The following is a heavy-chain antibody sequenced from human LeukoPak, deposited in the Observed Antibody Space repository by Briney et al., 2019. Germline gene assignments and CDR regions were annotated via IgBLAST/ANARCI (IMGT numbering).Heavy chain of an antibody. J-gene: IGHJ5*02. CDR2: IYTSGST. CDR1: GGSISSYY. Sequence: PSETLSLTCTVSGGSISSYYWSWIRQPAGKGLEWIGRIYTSGSTNYNPSLKSRVTMSVDTSKNQFSLKLSSVTAADTAVYYCARGGYCSGGSCSTWYNWFDPWGQGTLVTVSS. D-gene: IGHD2-15*01. V-gene: IGHV4-4*07. CDR3: ARGGYCSGGSCSTWYNWFDP.